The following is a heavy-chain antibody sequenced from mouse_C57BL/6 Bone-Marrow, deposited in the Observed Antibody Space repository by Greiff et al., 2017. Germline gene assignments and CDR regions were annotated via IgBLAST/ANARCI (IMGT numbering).Heavy chain of an antibody. CDR3: AREGVYYDYDYAMDY. Sequence: VHVKQPGAELVRPGASVKLSCTASGFNIKNTYMHWVKQRPEQGLEWIGRIDPANGNTKYAPKFQGKATITADTSSNTAYLQLSSLTSEDTAIYYCAREGVYYDYDYAMDYWGQGTSVTVSS. CDR2: IDPANGNT. V-gene: IGHV14-3*01. CDR1: GFNIKNTY. J-gene: IGHJ4*01. D-gene: IGHD2-4*01.